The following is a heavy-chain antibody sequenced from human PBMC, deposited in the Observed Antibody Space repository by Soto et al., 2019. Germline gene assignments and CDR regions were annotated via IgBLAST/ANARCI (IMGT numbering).Heavy chain of an antibody. CDR2: ISYDTTIK. V-gene: IGHV3-30*18. D-gene: IGHD3-10*01. CDR3: AKDINYYGSGSFDN. J-gene: IGHJ4*02. Sequence: PGGSLRLSCAASGFNFNDYGMEWVRQAPGKGLEWVAMISYDTTIKTYADSVKGRFTTSRDNAKNTLYLQMNSLRVEDTAMYYCAKDINYYGSGSFDNWGQGTQVTVSS. CDR1: GFNFNDYG.